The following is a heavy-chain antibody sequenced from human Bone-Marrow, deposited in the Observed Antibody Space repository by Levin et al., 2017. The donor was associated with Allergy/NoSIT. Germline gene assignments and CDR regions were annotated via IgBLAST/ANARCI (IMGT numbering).Heavy chain of an antibody. CDR2: FDPEDGET. CDR3: ASATPSIVVVVAAPGGIRGYYGMDV. V-gene: IGHV1-24*01. D-gene: IGHD2-15*01. Sequence: GESLKISCKVSGYTLTELSMHWVRQAPGKGLEWMGGFDPEDGETIYAQKFQGRVTMTEDTSTDTAYMELSSLRSEDTAVYYCASATPSIVVVVAAPGGIRGYYGMDVWGQGTTVTVSS. CDR1: GYTLTELS. J-gene: IGHJ6*02.